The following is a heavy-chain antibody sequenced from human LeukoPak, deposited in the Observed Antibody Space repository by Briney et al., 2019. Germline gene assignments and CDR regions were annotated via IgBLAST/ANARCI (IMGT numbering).Heavy chain of an antibody. J-gene: IGHJ6*02. Sequence: GGSLRLSCGASGFTFSSYGMHWVRQAPGKGLEWVAVIWYDGSNKFYADPVKGRFTISRDNSKNTLFLQMNSLRAEDTAVYYCARDSSSSSDWSGYIDYYAMDVWGQGTTVTVSS. CDR1: GFTFSSYG. CDR3: ARDSSSSSDWSGYIDYYAMDV. D-gene: IGHD3-3*01. V-gene: IGHV3-33*01. CDR2: IWYDGSNK.